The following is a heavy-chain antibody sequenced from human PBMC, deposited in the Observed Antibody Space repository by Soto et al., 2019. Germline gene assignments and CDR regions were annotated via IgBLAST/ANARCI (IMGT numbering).Heavy chain of an antibody. CDR2: IYYSGST. D-gene: IGHD6-13*01. J-gene: IGHJ5*02. CDR1: GGSISSGGYY. Sequence: LSLTCTVSGGSISSGGYYWSWIRQHPGKGLEWIGYIYYSGSTYYNLSLKSRVTISVDTSKNQFSLKLSSVTAADTAVYYCARAPRSSFLWWFDPWGQGTLVTVSS. V-gene: IGHV4-31*03. CDR3: ARAPRSSFLWWFDP.